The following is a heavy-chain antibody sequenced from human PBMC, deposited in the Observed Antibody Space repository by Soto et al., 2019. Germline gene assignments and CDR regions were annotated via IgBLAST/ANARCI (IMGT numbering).Heavy chain of an antibody. J-gene: IGHJ6*02. V-gene: IGHV1-18*01. Sequence: ASLKVDCKSAGSSFTNYGITCGRRTPGQGFEWMGWIIPHIGKANYAQNFQGRVTITADASTSTAYMELSSLRSEDTAVYYCARGPSPVQPYYYYGMEVWGQGTTVTVSS. CDR2: IIPHIGKA. CDR3: ARGPSPVQPYYYYGMEV. CDR1: GSSFTNYG.